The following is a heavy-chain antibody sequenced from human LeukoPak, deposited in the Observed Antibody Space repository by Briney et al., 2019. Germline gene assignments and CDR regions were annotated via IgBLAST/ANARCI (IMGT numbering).Heavy chain of an antibody. D-gene: IGHD4-23*01. J-gene: IGHJ4*02. CDR2: IYYSGGT. V-gene: IGHV4-59*08. CDR1: GGSISTYY. CDR3: ARTVGYGGPKNDY. Sequence: SETLSLTCTVSGGSISTYYWAWIRQPPGKGLEWIGYIYYSGGTNYNLSLKSRVTISVDTAKNQSSLKLSSVTAADTAVYYCARTVGYGGPKNDYWGQGILVTVSS.